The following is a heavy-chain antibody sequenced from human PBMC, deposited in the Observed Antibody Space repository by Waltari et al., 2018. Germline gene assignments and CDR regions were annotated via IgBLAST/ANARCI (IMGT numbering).Heavy chain of an antibody. D-gene: IGHD3-3*01. Sequence: EVQLVESGGGLVKPRGSLRLSWAAYGFTFSSYRVDWLRRAPGKGLELVSSISSSSSYIYYADSVKGRFTISRDNAKNSRYLQMNSLRAEDTAVYYCARVEELSGLLEWLFDYWGQGTLVTVSS. CDR2: ISSSSSYI. CDR3: ARVEELSGLLEWLFDY. CDR1: GFTFSSYR. V-gene: IGHV3-21*01. J-gene: IGHJ4*02.